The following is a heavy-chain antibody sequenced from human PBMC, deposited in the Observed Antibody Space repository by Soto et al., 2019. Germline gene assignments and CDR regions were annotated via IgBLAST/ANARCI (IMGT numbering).Heavy chain of an antibody. V-gene: IGHV5-51*01. J-gene: IGHJ5*02. D-gene: IGHD3-9*01. CDR3: ASGGIVSGYINWFDP. Sequence: PGESLKISCKGSGYSFTSYWIGWVRQMPGKGLEWMGIIYPGDSDTRYSPSFQGQVTISADKSISTAYLQWSSLKASDTAMYYCASGGIVSGYINWFDPWGQGTLVTVSS. CDR1: GYSFTSYW. CDR2: IYPGDSDT.